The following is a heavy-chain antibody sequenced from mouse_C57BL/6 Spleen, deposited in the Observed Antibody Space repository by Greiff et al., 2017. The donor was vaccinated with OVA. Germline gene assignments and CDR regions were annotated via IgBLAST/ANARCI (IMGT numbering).Heavy chain of an antibody. CDR3: ARGGSNPFAY. CDR1: GYTFTSYW. V-gene: IGHV1-55*01. CDR2: IYPGSGST. J-gene: IGHJ3*01. Sequence: QVQLQQPGAELVKPGASVKMSCKASGYTFTSYWITWVKQRPGQGLEWIGDIYPGSGSTNYNAKFKSKATLTVDTSSSTAYMQLSSLTSEDAAVYYCARGGSNPFAYWGQGTLVTVSA. D-gene: IGHD1-1*01.